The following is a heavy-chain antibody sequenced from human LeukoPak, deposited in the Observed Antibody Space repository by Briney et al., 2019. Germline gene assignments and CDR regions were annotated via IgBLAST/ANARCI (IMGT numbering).Heavy chain of an antibody. D-gene: IGHD2-2*01. CDR3: ARLVLGWDIVVVPAAMGYFDY. CDR2: IYYSGST. CDR1: GGSNSSSSYY. Sequence: SETLSLTCTVSGGSNSSSSYYWGWIRQPPGKGLEWIGSIYYSGSTYYNPSLKSRVTISVDTSKNQFSLKLSSVTAADTAVYYCARLVLGWDIVVVPAAMGYFDYWGQGTLVTVSS. J-gene: IGHJ4*02. V-gene: IGHV4-39*01.